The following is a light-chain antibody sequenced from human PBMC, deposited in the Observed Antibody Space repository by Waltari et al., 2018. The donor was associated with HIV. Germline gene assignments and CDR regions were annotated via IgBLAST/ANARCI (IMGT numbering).Light chain of an antibody. Sequence: SYELTQPPSVSVSPGQTARITCSGDALPQRHAYWYWQKPGQAPVLVIYKDNERPSGIPERFSGSSSGTTVTLTISGVQAEDEADYYCQSADSSGTHWVFGGGTKLTVL. CDR1: ALPQRH. CDR2: KDN. J-gene: IGLJ3*02. V-gene: IGLV3-25*03. CDR3: QSADSSGTHWV.